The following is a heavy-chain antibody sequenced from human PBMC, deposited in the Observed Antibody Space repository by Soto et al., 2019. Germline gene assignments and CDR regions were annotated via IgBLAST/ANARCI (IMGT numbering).Heavy chain of an antibody. D-gene: IGHD2-15*01. CDR3: ARARCSRAGCYSYSDN. V-gene: IGHV4-34*01. J-gene: IGHJ4*02. Sequence: QVQLQQWGAGLLKPSEPLSLTCAVYGGSFSGYYWRWIRQSPGKGLEWIGEINHSGSTNYNPSLKSRVTISVDMSKNQFSLKLSSVTAADTAVYYCARARCSRAGCYSYSDNCGQGTLVPVSS. CDR2: INHSGST. CDR1: GGSFSGYY.